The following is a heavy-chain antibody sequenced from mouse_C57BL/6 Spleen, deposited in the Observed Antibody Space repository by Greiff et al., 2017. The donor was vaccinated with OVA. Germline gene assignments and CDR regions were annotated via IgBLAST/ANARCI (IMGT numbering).Heavy chain of an antibody. CDR1: GFTFSDYY. CDR2: ISNGGGST. V-gene: IGHV5-12*01. Sequence: EVKLMESGGGLVQPGGSLKLSCAASGFTFSDYYMYWVRQTPEKRLEWVAYISNGGGSTYYPDTVKGRFTISRDNAKNTLYLQMSRLKSEDTAMYYCARHGGDSSGSLDYWGQGTTLTVSS. CDR3: ARHGGDSSGSLDY. D-gene: IGHD3-2*02. J-gene: IGHJ2*01.